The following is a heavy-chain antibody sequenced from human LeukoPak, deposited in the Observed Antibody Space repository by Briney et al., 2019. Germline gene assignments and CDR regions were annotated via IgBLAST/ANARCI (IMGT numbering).Heavy chain of an antibody. V-gene: IGHV4-39*07. CDR1: GGSITSSSYY. J-gene: IGHJ3*02. D-gene: IGHD4-17*01. Sequence: PSEPLSLTCSVSGGSITSSSYYWGWIRQPPGKGLEWIGTIYHSGTTYYNPSLKSRVTISVDTSKNQFSLKVSSVPAADTAMFYCARWTTRATMGAFDIWGQGTMVTVCS. CDR2: IYHSGTT. CDR3: ARWTTRATMGAFDI.